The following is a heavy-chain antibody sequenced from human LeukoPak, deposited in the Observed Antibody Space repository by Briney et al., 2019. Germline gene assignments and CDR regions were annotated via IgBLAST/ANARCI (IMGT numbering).Heavy chain of an antibody. CDR3: ARDEEAYYYGSGPAFDI. Sequence: GGSLRLSCAASGFTFSSYAMHWVRQAPGKGLEYVSAISSNGGSTYYANSVKGRFTISRDNSKNTLYLQMGSLRAEDMAVYYCARDEEAYYYGSGPAFDIWGQGTMVTVSS. CDR1: GFTFSSYA. J-gene: IGHJ3*02. D-gene: IGHD3-10*01. CDR2: ISSNGGST. V-gene: IGHV3-64*01.